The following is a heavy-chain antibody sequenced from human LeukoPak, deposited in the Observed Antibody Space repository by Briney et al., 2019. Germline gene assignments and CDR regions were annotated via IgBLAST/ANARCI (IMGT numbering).Heavy chain of an antibody. CDR3: ARQYSGYEDGMDV. Sequence: SGGSLRLSCAASGFTFSSYGMHWVRQAPGKGLEWVAVIWYDGSNKYYADSVKGRFTISRDNSKNALYLQMNSLRAEDTAVYYCARQYSGYEDGMDVWGQGTTVTVSS. D-gene: IGHD5-12*01. CDR1: GFTFSSYG. CDR2: IWYDGSNK. V-gene: IGHV3-33*01. J-gene: IGHJ6*02.